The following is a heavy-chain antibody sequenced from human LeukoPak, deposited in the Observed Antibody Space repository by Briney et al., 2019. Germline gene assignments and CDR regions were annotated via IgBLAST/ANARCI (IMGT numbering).Heavy chain of an antibody. D-gene: IGHD2-21*01. V-gene: IGHV1-46*03. CDR1: GYTFTSYY. CDR3: TRWWWDPRVGGYNYYMDV. Sequence: ASVKFSSKASGYTFTSYYMHWVRQAPGQGLAWMGIINPSGGSTSYAQKFQGRVTMTRDMSTSTVYMELSSLRSEDTAVYYCTRWWWDPRVGGYNYYMDVWGKGTTGTISS. J-gene: IGHJ6*03. CDR2: INPSGGST.